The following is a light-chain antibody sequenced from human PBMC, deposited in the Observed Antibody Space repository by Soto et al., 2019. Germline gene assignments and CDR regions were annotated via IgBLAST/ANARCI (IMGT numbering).Light chain of an antibody. V-gene: IGKV4-1*01. CDR1: QSVLYSSNNKNY. J-gene: IGKJ1*01. CDR3: QQYYRPWT. Sequence: DIVVTQSPGSLAVSLGERATINCKSSQSVLYSSNNKNYLAWYQQKPGQPPKLLIYWASTRESGVPDRFSGSGSGTDFTLTISSLQAEDVAVYYCQQYYRPWTFGQGTKAEIK. CDR2: WAS.